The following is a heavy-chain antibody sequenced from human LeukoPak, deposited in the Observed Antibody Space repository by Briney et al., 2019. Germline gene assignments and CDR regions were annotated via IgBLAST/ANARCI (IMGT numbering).Heavy chain of an antibody. CDR3: ARDLGDCSSTSCPRWFDP. D-gene: IGHD2-2*01. V-gene: IGHV3-30*19. CDR1: GFTFSSFG. Sequence: GGSLRLSCATSGFTFSSFGMHWVRQAPGQGLEWVAVISYDGSNKYYADSVKGRFTISRDNSKNTLYLQMNSLRAEDTAVYYCARDLGDCSSTSCPRWFDPWGQGTLVTVSS. J-gene: IGHJ5*02. CDR2: ISYDGSNK.